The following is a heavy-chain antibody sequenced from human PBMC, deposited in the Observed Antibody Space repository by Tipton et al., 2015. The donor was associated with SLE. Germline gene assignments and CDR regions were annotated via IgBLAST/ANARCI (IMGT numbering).Heavy chain of an antibody. J-gene: IGHJ5*02. CDR1: GYSISSGYY. V-gene: IGHV4-38-2*01. Sequence: TLSLTCAVSGYSISSGYYWGWIRQPPGKGLEWIGSIYHSGSTYYNPSLKSRVTISVDTSKNQFSLKLTSVTAADTAVYYCARGGVSSKWLDPWGQGILVTVSS. CDR2: IYHSGST. CDR3: ARGGVSSKWLDP. D-gene: IGHD6-6*01.